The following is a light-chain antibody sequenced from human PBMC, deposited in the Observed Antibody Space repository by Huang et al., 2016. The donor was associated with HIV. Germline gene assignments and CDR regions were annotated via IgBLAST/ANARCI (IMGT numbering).Light chain of an antibody. CDR1: QSVSSN. V-gene: IGKV3-15*01. CDR3: QQYQDWPRT. J-gene: IGKJ1*01. CDR2: GAS. Sequence: EIVMTQSPGTLSLSPGERATLSCRHSQSVSSNLAWYQHKPGQAPRRLIYGASTRATGVPARFSGSGSGTEFTLTISSLQSDDFVVYYCQQYQDWPRTFGQGTKVEIK.